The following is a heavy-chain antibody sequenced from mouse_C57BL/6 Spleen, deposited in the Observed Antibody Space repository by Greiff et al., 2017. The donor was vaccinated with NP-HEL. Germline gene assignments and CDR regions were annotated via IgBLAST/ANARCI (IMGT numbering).Heavy chain of an antibody. J-gene: IGHJ2*01. Sequence: QVQLQQPGVELVMPGASVKLSCKASGYTFTSYWMHWVKQRPGQGLEWIGEIDPSDSYTNYNQKFKGKSTLTVDKSSSTAYMQLSSLTSEDSAVYYCARWDTTVDYWGQGTTLTVSS. V-gene: IGHV1-69*01. CDR2: IDPSDSYT. D-gene: IGHD1-1*01. CDR3: ARWDTTVDY. CDR1: GYTFTSYW.